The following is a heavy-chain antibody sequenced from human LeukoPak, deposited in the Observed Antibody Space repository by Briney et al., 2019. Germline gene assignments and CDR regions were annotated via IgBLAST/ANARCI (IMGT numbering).Heavy chain of an antibody. J-gene: IGHJ5*02. D-gene: IGHD2-2*01. CDR2: ISAYNGNT. Sequence: GASVKVSCMASGYTFTSYGISWVRQAPGQGLEWMGWISAYNGNTNYAQKLQGRVTMTTDTSTSTAYMELRSLRSDDTAVYYCARGHVLGYCGSTSCRNWFDPWGQGTLVTVSS. V-gene: IGHV1-18*01. CDR3: ARGHVLGYCGSTSCRNWFDP. CDR1: GYTFTSYG.